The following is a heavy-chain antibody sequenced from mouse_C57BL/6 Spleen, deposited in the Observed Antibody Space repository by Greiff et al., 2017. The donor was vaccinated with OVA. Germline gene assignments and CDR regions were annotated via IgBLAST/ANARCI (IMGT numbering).Heavy chain of an antibody. V-gene: IGHV1-5*01. D-gene: IGHD1-1*01. CDR2: IYPGNSDT. J-gene: IGHJ1*03. Sequence: VQLQQSGTVLARPGASVKMSCKTSGYTFTSYWMHWVKQRPGQGLEWIGAIYPGNSDTSYNQKFKGKAKLTAVTSASTAYMERSSLTNEDSAVYYCTRDYYGSSPWYFDVWGTGTTVTVSS. CDR3: TRDYYGSSPWYFDV. CDR1: GYTFTSYW.